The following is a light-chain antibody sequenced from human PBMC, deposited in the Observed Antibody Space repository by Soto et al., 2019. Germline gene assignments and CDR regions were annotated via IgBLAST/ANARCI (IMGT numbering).Light chain of an antibody. Sequence: DIVLTQSPGTLSLSPGDRAALSCGASQSLSNNFLAWYQQKPGRAPRLLISGASSRATGIPDRFSGSGSGTDFTLTITRVEPEDFAVYYCQQYATSPLTFGGGTKVEIK. J-gene: IGKJ4*01. CDR3: QQYATSPLT. V-gene: IGKV3-20*01. CDR1: QSLSNNF. CDR2: GAS.